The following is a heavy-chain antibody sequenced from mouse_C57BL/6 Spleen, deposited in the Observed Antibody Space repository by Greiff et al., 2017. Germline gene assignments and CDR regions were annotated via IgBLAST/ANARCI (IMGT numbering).Heavy chain of an antibody. J-gene: IGHJ2*01. D-gene: IGHD2-4*01. CDR2: IHPNSGST. Sequence: QVQLQQPGAELVKPGASVKLSCKASGYTFTSYWMHWVKQRPGQGLEWIGMIHPNSGSTNYNEKFKSKATLTVDKSSSTAYMQLSSLTSEDSAVYYCARDYDDYDDGPYWGQGTTLTVSS. V-gene: IGHV1-64*01. CDR1: GYTFTSYW. CDR3: ARDYDDYDDGPY.